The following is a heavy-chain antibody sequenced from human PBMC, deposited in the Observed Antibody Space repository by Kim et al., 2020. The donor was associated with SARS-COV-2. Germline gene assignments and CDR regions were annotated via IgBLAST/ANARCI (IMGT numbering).Heavy chain of an antibody. Sequence: ASVKVSCKASGYTFTGFCISWVRQAPGQGLEWMGWINGYSDNTNYAQKFQGRVTMTTDTSTSTAYMELRSLRSDDTAIFYCVRDLGPFEATMIFFDFWGQGTLVTVSS. CDR3: VRDLGPFEATMIFFDF. V-gene: IGHV1-18*01. CDR2: INGYSDNT. CDR1: GYTFTGFC. J-gene: IGHJ4*02. D-gene: IGHD3-22*01.